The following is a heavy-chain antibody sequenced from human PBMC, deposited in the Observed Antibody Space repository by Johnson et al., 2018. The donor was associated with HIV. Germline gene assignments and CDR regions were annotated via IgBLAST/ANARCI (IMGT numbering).Heavy chain of an antibody. CDR3: ARVWSGSYYSNAFDI. Sequence: QVQLVESGGGLVQPGGSLRLSCAASGFTFSDYYMSWIRQAPGKGLEWVAVISYDGSIKYYADSVKGRFTISRDNSKNTLYLQMNSLRAEDTAVYYCARVWSGSYYSNAFDIWGQGTMVTVSS. V-gene: IGHV3-30*14. CDR2: ISYDGSIK. D-gene: IGHD1-26*01. J-gene: IGHJ3*02. CDR1: GFTFSDYY.